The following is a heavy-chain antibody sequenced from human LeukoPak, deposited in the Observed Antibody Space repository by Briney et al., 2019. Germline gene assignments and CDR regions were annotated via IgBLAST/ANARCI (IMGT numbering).Heavy chain of an antibody. CDR3: TTDRYYDNSELQFQH. CDR1: GFTFSNAW. CDR2: IKRETDGGTI. J-gene: IGHJ1*01. D-gene: IGHD3-22*01. Sequence: GSLRLSCAASGFTFSNAWMNWVRQAPGKGLEWLGRIKRETDGGTIDYAAPVKGRFTISRDDSRNTLYLQMDSLKIEDTAVYYCTTDRYYDNSELQFQHWGQGTLVTVSS. V-gene: IGHV3-15*07.